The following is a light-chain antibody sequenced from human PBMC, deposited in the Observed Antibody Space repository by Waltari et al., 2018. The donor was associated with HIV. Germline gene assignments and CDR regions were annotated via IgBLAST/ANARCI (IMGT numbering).Light chain of an antibody. CDR1: RSDVGGYSS. CDR2: EFD. V-gene: IGLV2-11*01. CDR3: CSYAGTSTL. Sequence: QSALTQPPSVSGSPGQSVTISCTGTRSDVGGYSSVSWYQQFPGKVPKLSVYEFDKRPSGVPDRFSGSTSGNTAFLTISGLLAEDEADYSCCSYAGTSTLFGGGTKLTVL. J-gene: IGLJ2*01.